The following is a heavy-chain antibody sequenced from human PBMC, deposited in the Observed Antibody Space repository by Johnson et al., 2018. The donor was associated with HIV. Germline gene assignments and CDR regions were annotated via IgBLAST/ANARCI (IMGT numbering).Heavy chain of an antibody. D-gene: IGHD1-1*01. J-gene: IGHJ3*02. CDR3: ARRVEGRRSANDAFDI. CDR2: VYSGGSP. CDR1: GFTVSSHY. V-gene: IGHV3-53*01. Sequence: VQLVESGGGLIQPGGSLRLSCAASGFTVSSHYMNWVRQAPGKGLEWVSIVYSGGSPYYADSVKGRFTISRDNSKNTLYLQMNSLRAEDTAVYYCARRVEGRRSANDAFDIWGQGTMVTVSS.